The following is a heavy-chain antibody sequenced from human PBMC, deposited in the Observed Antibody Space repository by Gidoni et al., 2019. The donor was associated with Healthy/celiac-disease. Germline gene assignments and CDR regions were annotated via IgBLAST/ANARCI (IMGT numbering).Heavy chain of an antibody. CDR3: ARDTDYGDYLGAFDI. CDR2: ISSSSSYI. Sequence: EVQLVESGGGLVKPGGSLRLSCAASGFTFSSYSMNWVRQAPGKGLEWVSSISSSSSYIYYADSVKGRFTISRDNAKNSLYLQMNSLRAEDTAVYYCARDTDYGDYLGAFDIWGQGTMVTVSS. CDR1: GFTFSSYS. V-gene: IGHV3-21*01. D-gene: IGHD4-17*01. J-gene: IGHJ3*02.